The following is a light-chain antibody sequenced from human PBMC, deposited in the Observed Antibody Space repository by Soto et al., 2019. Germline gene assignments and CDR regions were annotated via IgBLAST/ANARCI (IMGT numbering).Light chain of an antibody. V-gene: IGKV1-39*01. CDR3: QQSYSSPIT. J-gene: IGKJ5*01. Sequence: IHMTQSPSSLAASVGYKLAITCRASQSISRYLNWYQQKXGKAPKVLIYAASTLQSGVPSRFSGSGSGTDFTLTISSLQPEDFETYYCQQSYSSPITFGQGTRLEIK. CDR2: AAS. CDR1: QSISRY.